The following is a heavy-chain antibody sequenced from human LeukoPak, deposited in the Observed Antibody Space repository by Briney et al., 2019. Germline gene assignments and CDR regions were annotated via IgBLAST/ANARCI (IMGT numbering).Heavy chain of an antibody. CDR2: INWNGGIT. CDR3: ARDFVGYCSGGSCYHLAFDI. V-gene: IGHV3-20*04. Sequence: PGGSLRPSWAVSRFTFAIHAMTWVRQAPGKGLEWVSGINWNGGITGYADSVKGRFTISRDNAKNSLYLQMNSLRAEDTALYYCARDFVGYCSGGSCYHLAFDIWGQGAMVSVSS. D-gene: IGHD2-15*01. J-gene: IGHJ3*02. CDR1: RFTFAIHA.